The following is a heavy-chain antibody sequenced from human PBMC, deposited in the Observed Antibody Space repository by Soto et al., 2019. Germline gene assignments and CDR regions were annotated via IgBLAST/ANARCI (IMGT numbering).Heavy chain of an antibody. Sequence: AGGSLRLSCAASGFTFSSYGMHWVRQAPGKGLEWVAVIWSSGSNKYYADSVKGRFTISRDNAKNSLYLQMNSLRDEDTAVYYCARDAGYSYGPFDYWGQGTLVTVSS. CDR2: IWSSGSNK. CDR3: ARDAGYSYGPFDY. V-gene: IGHV3-33*01. J-gene: IGHJ4*02. CDR1: GFTFSSYG. D-gene: IGHD5-18*01.